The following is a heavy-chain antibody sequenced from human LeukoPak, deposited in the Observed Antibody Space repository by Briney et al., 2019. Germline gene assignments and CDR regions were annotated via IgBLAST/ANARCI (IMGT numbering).Heavy chain of an antibody. CDR3: GRVDNSGYYYDAFDM. CDR2: LYSGGNT. Sequence: GGSLRLSCVASGFTLSSYNMKWVRQAPGKRLEWVSVLYSGGNTYYTDSVKGRFTISRDNAKNTLYLQMNSLRAEDTAVYYCGRVDNSGYYYDAFDMWGQGTMVTVSS. V-gene: IGHV3-66*01. J-gene: IGHJ3*02. CDR1: GFTLSSYN. D-gene: IGHD3-22*01.